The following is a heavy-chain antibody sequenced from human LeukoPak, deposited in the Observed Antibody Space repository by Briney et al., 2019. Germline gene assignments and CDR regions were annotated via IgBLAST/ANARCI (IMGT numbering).Heavy chain of an antibody. D-gene: IGHD3-10*01. CDR3: ARAGGMVRGVSYSGY. Sequence: ASVKVSCKSSGYTFTSYGISWVRQAPGQGLEWMGWISAYNGNTNYAQKFQGRVTMTRNTSISTAYMELSSLRSEDTAVYYCARAGGMVRGVSYSGYWGQGTLVTVSS. V-gene: IGHV1-18*01. CDR1: GYTFTSYG. J-gene: IGHJ4*02. CDR2: ISAYNGNT.